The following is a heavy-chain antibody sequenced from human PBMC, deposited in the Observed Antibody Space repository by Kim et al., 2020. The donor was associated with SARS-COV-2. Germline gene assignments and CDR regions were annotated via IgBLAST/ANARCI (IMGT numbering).Heavy chain of an antibody. J-gene: IGHJ4*02. Sequence: GSLRLSCSASGFTFSTYAMSWVRQAPGKGLEWVSVITGSGAGTYYADSGKGRFTISRDNSRNAVFFQMNSLRAEDTAVYYCAKRQGYSFAYGGQGTLVTVSA. V-gene: IGHV3-23*01. CDR2: ITGSGAGT. CDR1: GFTFSTYA. CDR3: AKRQGYSFAY.